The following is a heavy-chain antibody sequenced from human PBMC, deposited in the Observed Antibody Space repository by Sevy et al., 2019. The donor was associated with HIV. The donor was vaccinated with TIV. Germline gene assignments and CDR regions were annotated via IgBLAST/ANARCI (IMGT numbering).Heavy chain of an antibody. D-gene: IGHD2-15*01. Sequence: ASVKVSCKFSGYTLTKLSIHWVRQAPGKGLEWMGDFDPQYGETIYAQKFQGRLTMTEDTSPDTAFMELSSLTPEDTAVYYCTAVGLRYFSGSSSYQGDWFDPWGQGTLVTVSS. J-gene: IGHJ5*02. V-gene: IGHV1-24*01. CDR3: TAVGLRYFSGSSSYQGDWFDP. CDR1: GYTLTKLS. CDR2: FDPQYGET.